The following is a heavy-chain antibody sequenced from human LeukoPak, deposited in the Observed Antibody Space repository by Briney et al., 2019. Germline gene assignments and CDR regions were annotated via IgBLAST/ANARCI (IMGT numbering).Heavy chain of an antibody. J-gene: IGHJ6*03. V-gene: IGHV3-53*01. Sequence: GGSLRLSCAASGFTVNSNYMSWVRQAPGKGLEWVSVIYSGGTTYYADSVRGRFTISRDNSKNTLYLQMNSLRAEDTAVYYCARSSGSLPGYYYMDVWGKGTTVTVSS. CDR3: ARSSGSLPGYYYMDV. CDR2: IYSGGTT. CDR1: GFTVNSNY. D-gene: IGHD1-26*01.